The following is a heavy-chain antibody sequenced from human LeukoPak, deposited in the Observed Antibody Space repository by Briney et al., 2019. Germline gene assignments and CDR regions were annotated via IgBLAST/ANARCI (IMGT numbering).Heavy chain of an antibody. J-gene: IGHJ5*02. V-gene: IGHV4-4*07. CDR2: IYTSGST. Sequence: SETLSLTCTVSGGSISSYYWSWIRQPAGKGLEWIGRIYTSGSTNYNPSLKSRVTMSVDTSKNQFSLKLNSVTPEDTAVYYCAREGIPWEGSSWYWNWFDPWGQGTLVAVSS. CDR3: AREGIPWEGSSWYWNWFDP. CDR1: GGSISSYY. D-gene: IGHD6-13*01.